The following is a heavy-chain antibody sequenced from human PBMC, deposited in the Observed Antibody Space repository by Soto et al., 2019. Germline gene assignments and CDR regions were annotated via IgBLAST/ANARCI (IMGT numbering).Heavy chain of an antibody. CDR2: IYPGDSDT. Sequence: GESLKISCKGSGYSFTSYWIGWVRQMPGKGLEWMGIIYPGDSDTRYSPSFQGQVTISADKSISTAYLQWSSLKASDTAMYYCARPKKLWFGELSEFDYWGQEPLVTVSS. D-gene: IGHD3-10*01. V-gene: IGHV5-51*01. CDR1: GYSFTSYW. J-gene: IGHJ4*02. CDR3: ARPKKLWFGELSEFDY.